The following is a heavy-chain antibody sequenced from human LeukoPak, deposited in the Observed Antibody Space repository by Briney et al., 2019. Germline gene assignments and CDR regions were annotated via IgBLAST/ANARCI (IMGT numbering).Heavy chain of an antibody. Sequence: PSETLSLTCTVSGGSISSYYWSWIRQPPGKGLEWIGYIYYSGGTNYNPSLKSRVTISVDTSKNQFSLKLSSVTAADTAVYYCARASKELQFDYWGQGTLVTVSS. J-gene: IGHJ4*02. D-gene: IGHD1-26*01. CDR2: IYYSGGT. CDR1: GGSISSYY. CDR3: ARASKELQFDY. V-gene: IGHV4-59*01.